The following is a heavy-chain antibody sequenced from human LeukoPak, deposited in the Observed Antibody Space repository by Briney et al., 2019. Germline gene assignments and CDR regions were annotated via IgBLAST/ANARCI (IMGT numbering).Heavy chain of an antibody. CDR3: ERGVGSSTSCYVRAFDI. CDR2: IKCDGSEK. CDR1: GFTFSNSW. V-gene: IGHV3-52*01. J-gene: IGHJ3*02. D-gene: IGHD2-2*01. Sequence: GGSLRLSCAASGFTFSNSWMHWVCQAPEKGLEWVADIKCDGSEKCYVDSVKGRLTISRDNAKNSLYLQVNSLRAEDMTVYYCERGVGSSTSCYVRAFDIWGQGTMVTVSS.